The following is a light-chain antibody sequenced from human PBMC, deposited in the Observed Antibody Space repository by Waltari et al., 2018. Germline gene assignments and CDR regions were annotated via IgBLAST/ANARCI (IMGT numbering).Light chain of an antibody. CDR3: QVWDSDSDHYV. J-gene: IGLJ1*01. Sequence: SYVLTQAPSASVAPGQTARITCEGNYIGSKSVHWYQQRPGQAPVLVVYDDKDRPSGIPDRFSGSNSGSTATRTISRVEAGDEGDYLCQVWDSDSDHYVFASGTKVTVL. V-gene: IGLV3-21*02. CDR1: YIGSKS. CDR2: DDK.